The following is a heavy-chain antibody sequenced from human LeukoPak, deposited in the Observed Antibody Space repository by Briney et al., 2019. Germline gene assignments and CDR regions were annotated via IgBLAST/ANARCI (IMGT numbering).Heavy chain of an antibody. Sequence: PGGSLRLSCAASGFTFSSYVMSWVRQAPGKGLEWVSGISASGGGTYFADSVKGRFTISRDNSKNTLYLQMNSLRAEDTAVYYCARSRISMIVGLDYWGQGTLVTVSS. J-gene: IGHJ4*02. CDR1: GFTFSSYV. CDR2: ISASGGGT. V-gene: IGHV3-23*01. CDR3: ARSRISMIVGLDY. D-gene: IGHD3-22*01.